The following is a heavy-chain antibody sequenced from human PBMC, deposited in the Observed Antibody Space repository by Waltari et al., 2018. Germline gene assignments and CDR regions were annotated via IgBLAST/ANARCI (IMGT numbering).Heavy chain of an antibody. J-gene: IGHJ4*02. D-gene: IGHD1-26*01. CDR2: IIPILGIA. CDR1: GGTFSSYA. CDR3: ARGLEVGATADEFDY. V-gene: IGHV1-69*04. Sequence: VQLVQSGAEVKKPGSSVKVSCKASGGTFSSYAISWVRPAPGQGLEWMGRIIPILGIANYAQKFQGRVTITADKSTSTAYMELSSLRSEDTAVYYCARGLEVGATADEFDYWGQGTLVTVSS.